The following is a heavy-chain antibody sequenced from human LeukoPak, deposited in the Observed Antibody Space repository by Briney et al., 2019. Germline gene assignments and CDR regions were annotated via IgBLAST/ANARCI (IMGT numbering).Heavy chain of an antibody. CDR1: GFTFSDYY. CDR2: ISSSSTYT. J-gene: IGHJ3*02. CDR3: ARGAGADALDI. Sequence: GGSLRLSCAASGFTFSDYYMSWIRQAPGKGLEWVSYISSSSTYTNYADSVKGRFTISRDNAKKSLYLQMNSLRAEDTAVYYCARGAGADALDIWGQGTMVTVSS. V-gene: IGHV3-11*06. D-gene: IGHD6-19*01.